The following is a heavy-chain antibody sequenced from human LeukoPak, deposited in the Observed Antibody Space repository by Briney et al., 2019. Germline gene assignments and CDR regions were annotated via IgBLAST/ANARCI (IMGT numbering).Heavy chain of an antibody. CDR3: AREPSSGSSNYYLDQ. CDR1: EFSFSSHS. CDR2: INAGNGNT. V-gene: IGHV1-3*01. J-gene: IGHJ4*02. D-gene: IGHD2-2*01. Sequence: GGSLRLSCAASEFSFSSHSMNWVRQAPGQRLEWMGSINAGNGNTKFSQNLQGRVTIARDTSASTAYMELSSLRSEDTAVYYCAREPSSGSSNYYLDQWGQGTLVTVSS.